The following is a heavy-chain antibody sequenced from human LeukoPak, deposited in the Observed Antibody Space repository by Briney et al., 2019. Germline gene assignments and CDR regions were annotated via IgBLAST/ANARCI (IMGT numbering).Heavy chain of an antibody. CDR3: ARDRGYSCGY. CDR1: GFTFSSYA. CDR2: IIGAGGST. Sequence: GGSLRLSCAASGFTFSSYAMNWVRQAPGRGLEWVSAIIGAGGSTYYADSVKGRFTISRDNSKNTLYLQMNSLRAEDTAVYYCARDRGYSCGYWGQGTLVTVSS. D-gene: IGHD5-18*01. J-gene: IGHJ4*02. V-gene: IGHV3-23*01.